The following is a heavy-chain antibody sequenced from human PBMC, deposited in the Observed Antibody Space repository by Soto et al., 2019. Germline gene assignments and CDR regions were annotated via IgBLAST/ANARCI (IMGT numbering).Heavy chain of an antibody. CDR3: ARGHIVVVTANWYFDL. D-gene: IGHD2-21*02. V-gene: IGHV1-2*04. Sequence: QVQLVQSGAEVKKPGASVKVSCKASGYTFTGYYMHWVRQAPGQGLEWMGWINPNSGGTNYAQKFQGWVTMTRDTSISTAYMELSRLRSDDTAVYYCARGHIVVVTANWYFDLWGRGTLVTVSS. CDR1: GYTFTGYY. J-gene: IGHJ2*01. CDR2: INPNSGGT.